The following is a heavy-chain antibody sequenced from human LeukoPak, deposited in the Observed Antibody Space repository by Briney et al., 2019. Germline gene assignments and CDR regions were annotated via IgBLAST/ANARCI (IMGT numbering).Heavy chain of an antibody. CDR3: ARQSRDGSKTRGYYFDF. V-gene: IGHV5-51*01. CDR1: GYIFTHYW. D-gene: IGHD3-10*01. J-gene: IGHJ4*02. CDR2: IYPADSDT. Sequence: GESLKISCQVSGYIFTHYWIGWVRHMPGNGLESMGIIYPADSDTKYSPSFQGQVTISADKSINTVYLQWSSLKASDTAMYYCARQSRDGSKTRGYYFDFWGQGTLVTVSS.